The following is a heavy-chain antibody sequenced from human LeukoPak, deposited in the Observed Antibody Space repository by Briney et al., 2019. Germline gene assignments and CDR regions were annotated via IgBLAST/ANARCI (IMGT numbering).Heavy chain of an antibody. Sequence: SETLSLTCTVSGGSISTSSYYWGWVRQPPGKGLEWIGNIFYSGSTYYSPSLKSRVTISLDTSRNHFSLKLSSVTAADTAVYYCARETYGGNTGVNWGQGTLVTVSS. CDR3: ARETYGGNTGVN. CDR1: GGSISTSSYY. V-gene: IGHV4-39*07. J-gene: IGHJ4*02. CDR2: IFYSGST. D-gene: IGHD4-23*01.